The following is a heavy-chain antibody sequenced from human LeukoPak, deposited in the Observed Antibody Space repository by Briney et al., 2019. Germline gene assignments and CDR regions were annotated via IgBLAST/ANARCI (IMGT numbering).Heavy chain of an antibody. J-gene: IGHJ4*02. CDR3: AGGEPAYSSSWYVENANFDY. V-gene: IGHV1-2*02. CDR1: GYTFTGYY. D-gene: IGHD6-13*01. CDR2: INPNSGGT. Sequence: ASVKVSCKASGYTFTGYYIHWVRQAPGQGLEWMGWINPNSGGTNYAQKFQGRVTMTRDTSISTAYMELSRLRYDDTAVYYCAGGEPAYSSSWYVENANFDYWGQGTLVTVSS.